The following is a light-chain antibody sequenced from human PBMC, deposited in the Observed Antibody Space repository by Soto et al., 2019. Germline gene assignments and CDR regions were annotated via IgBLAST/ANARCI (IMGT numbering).Light chain of an antibody. CDR3: QQYNSYPPN. J-gene: IGKJ4*01. CDR1: QSIGSW. V-gene: IGKV1-5*01. CDR2: DAS. Sequence: DVQMTQSPSTLSASVGDRVTLTCRASQSIGSWLAWYQQKPGKAPKLLIYDASILETGVPSRFSGSGSGTEFALTISSLQADDFAIYYCQQYNSYPPNFGGGTTVEIK.